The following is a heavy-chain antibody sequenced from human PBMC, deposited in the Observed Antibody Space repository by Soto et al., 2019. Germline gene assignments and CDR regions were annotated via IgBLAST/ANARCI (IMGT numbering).Heavy chain of an antibody. V-gene: IGHV3-30-3*01. CDR2: ISYDGSNK. CDR1: GFPFSSYA. CDR3: ARDVESGSSQYYYYYYGMDV. Sequence: SLRLSCAASGFPFSSYAMHWVRQAPGKGLEWVAVISYDGSNKYYADSVKGRFTISRDNSKNTLYLQINSLRAEDTAVYYCARDVESGSSQYYYYYYGMDVWGQGTTVTLSS. D-gene: IGHD1-26*01. J-gene: IGHJ6*02.